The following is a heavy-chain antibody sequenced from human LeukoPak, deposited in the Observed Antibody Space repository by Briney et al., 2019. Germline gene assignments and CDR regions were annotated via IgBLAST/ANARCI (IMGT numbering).Heavy chain of an antibody. J-gene: IGHJ3*02. D-gene: IGHD2-15*01. CDR2: INPSGGTT. V-gene: IGHV1-46*01. CDR3: ARGCSGGSCYLHDAFDI. Sequence: ASVKASCKASGYTFTSYYIYWVRQAPGQGLEWMGIINPSGGTTSNAQKFQGRVTMTRDTSTSTVYMELSSLRSEDTAVYYCARGCSGGSCYLHDAFDIWGQGTMVTVSS. CDR1: GYTFTSYY.